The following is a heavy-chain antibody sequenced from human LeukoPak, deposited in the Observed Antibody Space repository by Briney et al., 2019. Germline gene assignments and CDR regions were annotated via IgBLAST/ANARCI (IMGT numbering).Heavy chain of an antibody. CDR1: GGSIRSSYYY. CDR2: IYDSGST. Sequence: SENLSLTCTVSGGSIRSSYYYWGWIRQPPGKGLEWIGSIYDSGSTYYNPSLKSRVTISVDTSKNQFSLKLSSVTAADTAVYYCARIEDYGGNSVNYWGQGTLVTVSS. CDR3: ARIEDYGGNSVNY. J-gene: IGHJ4*02. V-gene: IGHV4-39*07. D-gene: IGHD4-23*01.